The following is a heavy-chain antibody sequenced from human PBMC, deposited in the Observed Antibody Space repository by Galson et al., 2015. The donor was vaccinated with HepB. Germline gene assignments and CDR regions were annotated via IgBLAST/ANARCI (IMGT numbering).Heavy chain of an antibody. V-gene: IGHV3-7*01. Sequence: SLRLSCAASGFTFSSYWMSWVRQAPGKGLEWVANIKQDGSEKYYVDSVKGRFTVSRDNAKNSLYLQMNSLRAEDTAVYYCASFHIAAVGDYWGQGTLVTVSS. CDR1: GFTFSSYW. CDR2: IKQDGSEK. D-gene: IGHD6-13*01. CDR3: ASFHIAAVGDY. J-gene: IGHJ4*02.